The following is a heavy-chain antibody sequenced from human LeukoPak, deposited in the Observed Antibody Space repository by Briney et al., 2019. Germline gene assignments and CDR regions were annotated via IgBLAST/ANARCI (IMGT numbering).Heavy chain of an antibody. CDR1: GFTFSSYA. J-gene: IGHJ6*03. Sequence: GGSLRLSCAASGFTFSSYAMHWDRQAPGKGLEWVAVISYDGSNKYYADSVKGRFTISRDNSKNTLYLQMNSLRAEDTAVYYCARDALTSKRGKGYYYYYMDVWGKGTTVTVSS. V-gene: IGHV3-30*04. CDR2: ISYDGSNK. CDR3: ARDALTSKRGKGYYYYYMDV. D-gene: IGHD3-10*01.